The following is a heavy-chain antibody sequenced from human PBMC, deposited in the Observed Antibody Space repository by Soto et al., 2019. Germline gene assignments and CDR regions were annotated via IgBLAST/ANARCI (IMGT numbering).Heavy chain of an antibody. Sequence: EVQLVESGGGLVQPGGSLRLSCAASGFTFSSFSMDWVHQAPGKSLEWLSHIGTSGAPIHDADSVRGRFTISRDNAANSLYLQMNSLRDEDTAVYYCARGFLSNSLDVWGQGTTVIVSS. CDR3: ARGFLSNSLDV. CDR2: IGTSGAPI. CDR1: GFTFSSFS. D-gene: IGHD3-3*01. V-gene: IGHV3-48*02. J-gene: IGHJ3*01.